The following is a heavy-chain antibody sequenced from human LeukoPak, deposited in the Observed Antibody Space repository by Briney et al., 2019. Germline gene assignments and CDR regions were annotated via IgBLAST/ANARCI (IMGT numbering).Heavy chain of an antibody. CDR1: GYTFTGYY. V-gene: IGHV1-2*02. Sequence: ASVKVSCKASGYTFTGYYLHWVRQAPGQGLEWMGWINPNSGGTNYAQKFQGRVTMTRDTSISTAYMELRRLRSDDTAVYYCARGSLYSGSWSDYYFDYWGQGTLVTVSS. CDR2: INPNSGGT. CDR3: ARGSLYSGSWSDYYFDY. J-gene: IGHJ4*02. D-gene: IGHD6-13*01.